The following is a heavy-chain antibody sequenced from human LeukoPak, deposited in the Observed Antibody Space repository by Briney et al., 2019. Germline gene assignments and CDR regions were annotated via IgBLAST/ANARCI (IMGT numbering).Heavy chain of an antibody. D-gene: IGHD3-22*01. Sequence: SETLSLTCTVYGGSFNGYHWSWIRQPPGKGLEWIGEINHTGGTNYNPSLKSRATISVDTSKKQFSLNLSSVTVADTAVYYCARGFYYDRRGYFDYWGQGSLITVSS. V-gene: IGHV4-34*01. CDR2: INHTGGT. J-gene: IGHJ4*02. CDR3: ARGFYYDRRGYFDY. CDR1: GGSFNGYH.